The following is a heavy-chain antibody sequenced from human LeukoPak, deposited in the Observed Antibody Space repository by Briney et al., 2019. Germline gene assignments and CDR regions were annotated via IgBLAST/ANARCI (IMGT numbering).Heavy chain of an antibody. Sequence: GGSLRLSCAASGFTFSSYAMNWVRQAPGKGLEWVSAISGSGDSTNYAASVKGRFATSRDNSKNTLYLQMNSLRAEDTAVYYCAKSGYPGHYYYYYYMDVWGKGTTVTVSS. CDR1: GFTFSSYA. CDR3: AKSGYPGHYYYYYYMDV. CDR2: ISGSGDST. V-gene: IGHV3-23*01. J-gene: IGHJ6*03. D-gene: IGHD1-1*01.